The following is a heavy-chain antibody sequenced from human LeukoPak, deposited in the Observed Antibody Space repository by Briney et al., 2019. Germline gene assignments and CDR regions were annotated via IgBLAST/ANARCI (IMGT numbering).Heavy chain of an antibody. CDR3: TRRQGCSSTSCPPDY. Sequence: GESLKTSCRGSGYSFTTYWIGWVRQMPGKGLEWMGIIYPGDSDTRYTPSFQGQVTMSADKSINTAYLQWSSLKASDTAMYYCTRRQGCSSTSCPPDYWGQGTLVTVPS. CDR2: IYPGDSDT. V-gene: IGHV5-51*01. CDR1: GYSFTTYW. J-gene: IGHJ4*02. D-gene: IGHD2-2*01.